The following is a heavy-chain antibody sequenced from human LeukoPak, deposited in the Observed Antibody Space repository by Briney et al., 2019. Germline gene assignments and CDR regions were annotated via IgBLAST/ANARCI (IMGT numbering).Heavy chain of an antibody. CDR1: GFTFSNYW. D-gene: IGHD3-10*02. V-gene: IGHV3-74*01. CDR3: AELGITMIGGV. Sequence: PGGSLRLSCAASGFTFSNYWMHWVRQAPGKGLVWVSRINGDGRSTTYADSVKGRLTISRDNAENTLYLQMNSLRADDTAVYYCAELGITMIGGVWGKGTTVTISS. CDR2: INGDGRST. J-gene: IGHJ6*04.